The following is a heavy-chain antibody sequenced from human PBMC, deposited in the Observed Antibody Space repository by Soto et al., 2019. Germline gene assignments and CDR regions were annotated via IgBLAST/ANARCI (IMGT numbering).Heavy chain of an antibody. CDR2: IWYDGSNK. Sequence: QVQLVESGGGVVQPGRSLRLSCAASGFTFSSYGMHWVRQAPGKGLEWVAVIWYDGSNKYYADSVKGRFTISRDNSKNTLYLQMNSLRAEATAVYYCARDSRYSWCPGYWGQGTLVTVSS. V-gene: IGHV3-33*01. CDR3: ARDSRYSWCPGY. CDR1: GFTFSSYG. D-gene: IGHD1-26*01. J-gene: IGHJ4*02.